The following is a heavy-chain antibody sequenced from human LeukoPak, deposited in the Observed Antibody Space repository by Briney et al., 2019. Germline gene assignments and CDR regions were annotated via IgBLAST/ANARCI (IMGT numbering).Heavy chain of an antibody. Sequence: SGTLSLTCAVSGCTISSNNWWSWVRPPPRKGLEWIREICHSGSTNYNPSLKSRVTISVDKSKNQFSLKLSSVTAADTAVYYCARDLAAASDYWGQGTLVTVSS. J-gene: IGHJ4*02. CDR2: ICHSGST. CDR1: GCTISSNNW. CDR3: ARDLAAASDY. D-gene: IGHD6-13*01. V-gene: IGHV4-4*02.